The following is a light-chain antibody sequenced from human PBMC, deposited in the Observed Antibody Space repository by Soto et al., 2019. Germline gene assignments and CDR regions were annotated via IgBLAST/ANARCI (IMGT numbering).Light chain of an antibody. V-gene: IGKV1-39*01. CDR3: QQSYSTPWT. J-gene: IGKJ1*01. CDR2: AAS. CDR1: QSISSY. Sequence: DIQMTQSPSSLSASVGDRVTITCRASQSISSYLNWYQQKPGKAPKFLMYAASSLQSGVPSRFSGSGSGTDFTPTISSLQPEDFATYYCQQSYSTPWTFGQGTKVEIK.